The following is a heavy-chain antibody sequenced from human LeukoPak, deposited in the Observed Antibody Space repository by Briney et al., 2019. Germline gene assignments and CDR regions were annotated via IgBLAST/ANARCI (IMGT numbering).Heavy chain of an antibody. CDR2: ISSSSSYI. CDR3: AKDLVVVVAAKNWFDP. V-gene: IGHV3-21*01. D-gene: IGHD2-15*01. Sequence: PGGSLRLSCAASGFTFSSYSMTWVRQAPGKGLEWVSSISSSSSYIYYADSVKGRFTISRDNAKNSLYLQMNSLRAEDTAVYYCAKDLVVVVAAKNWFDPWGQGTLVTVSS. J-gene: IGHJ5*02. CDR1: GFTFSSYS.